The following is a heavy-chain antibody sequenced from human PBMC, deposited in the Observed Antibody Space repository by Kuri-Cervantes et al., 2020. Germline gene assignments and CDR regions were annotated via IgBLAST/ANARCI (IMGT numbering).Heavy chain of an antibody. CDR3: AKGGFGGRSFDY. V-gene: IGHV3-7*03. Sequence: GESLKISCAASGFTFSSYWMSWVRQAPGKGLEWVANIKQDGSEKYYVDSVKGRFTISRDNAKNSLYLQMNSLRAEDTALYYCAKGGFGGRSFDYWGQGTLVTVSS. D-gene: IGHD3-10*01. CDR2: IKQDGSEK. J-gene: IGHJ4*02. CDR1: GFTFSSYW.